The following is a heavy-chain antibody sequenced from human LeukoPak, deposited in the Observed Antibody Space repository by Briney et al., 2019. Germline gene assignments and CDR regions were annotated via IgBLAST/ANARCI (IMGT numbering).Heavy chain of an antibody. CDR2: INPNSGGT. D-gene: IGHD5-12*01. J-gene: IGHJ4*02. V-gene: IGHV1-2*02. Sequence: ASVKVSCKASGYTFTGYYMHRVRQAPGQGLEWMGWINPNSGGTNYAQKFQGRVTMTRDTSISTAYMELSRLRSDDTAVYYCARVRTVYSGYPRGFDYWGQGTLVTVSS. CDR3: ARVRTVYSGYPRGFDY. CDR1: GYTFTGYY.